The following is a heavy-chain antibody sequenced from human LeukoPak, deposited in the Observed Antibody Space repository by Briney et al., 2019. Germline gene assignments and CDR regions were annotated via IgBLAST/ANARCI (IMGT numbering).Heavy chain of an antibody. CDR3: ARDGAYCSSTSCYFGFDY. CDR2: IKQDGSEK. D-gene: IGHD2-2*01. J-gene: IGHJ4*02. V-gene: IGHV3-7*01. CDR1: GFSFISYG. Sequence: GGSLRLSCAASGFSFISYGMHWVRQAPGKGLEWVANIKQDGSEKYYVDSVKGRFTISRDNAKNSLYLQMNSLRAEDTAAYYCARDGAYCSSTSCYFGFDYWGQGTLVTVSS.